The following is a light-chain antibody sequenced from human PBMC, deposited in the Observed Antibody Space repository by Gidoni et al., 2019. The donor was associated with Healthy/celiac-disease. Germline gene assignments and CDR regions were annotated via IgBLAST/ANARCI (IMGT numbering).Light chain of an antibody. V-gene: IGKV3D-20*01. J-gene: IGKJ4*01. CDR1: QSASSSY. CDR3: QQYGSSPQVT. Sequence: IVLTQSPATLSLSPGERATLSCGASQSASSSYLAWYQQKPGLAPRLLIYDASSRATGIPDRFSGSGSGTDFTLTISRLEPEDFAVYYCQQYGSSPQVTFXGXTKVEIK. CDR2: DAS.